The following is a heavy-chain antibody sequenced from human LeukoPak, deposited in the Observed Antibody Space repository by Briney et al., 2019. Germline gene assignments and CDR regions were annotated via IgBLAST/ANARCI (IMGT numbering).Heavy chain of an antibody. CDR1: GDSISTSNSY. D-gene: IGHD3-10*01. CDR3: ARVTVTMVRGEDWFDP. Sequence: SETLSLTCTVSGDSISTSNSYWGWIRQPPGKGLEWIGSIYYSGSTYYNPSLKSRVTISVDTSKNQISLKLSSVTAADTAVYYCARVTVTMVRGEDWFDPWGQGTLVTVSS. J-gene: IGHJ5*02. CDR2: IYYSGST. V-gene: IGHV4-39*07.